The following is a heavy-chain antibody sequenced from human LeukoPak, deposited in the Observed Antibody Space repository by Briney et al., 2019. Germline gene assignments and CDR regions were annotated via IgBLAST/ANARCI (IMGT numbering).Heavy chain of an antibody. CDR2: ISETGAIT. V-gene: IGHV3-23*01. CDR1: GFTFTSYP. CDR3: AKYIGPSRRIFDY. D-gene: IGHD2/OR15-2a*01. J-gene: IGHJ4*02. Sequence: GGSLRLSCAASGFTFTSYPMTWVRLAPGKGLEWVSSISETGAITNYADSVKGRFTISRDNSKNTLYLQMSSLRAEDAAVYFCAKYIGPSRRIFDYWGQGTLVAVYS.